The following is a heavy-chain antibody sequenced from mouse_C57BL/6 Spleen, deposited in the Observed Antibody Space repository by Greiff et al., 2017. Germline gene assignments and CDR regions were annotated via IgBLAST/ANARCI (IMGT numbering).Heavy chain of an antibody. CDR2: ISSGGSYT. V-gene: IGHV5-6*01. CDR3: ARQNYSNFDY. Sequence: EVMLVESGGDLVKPGGSLKLSCAASGFTFSSYGMSWVRQTPDKRLEWVATISSGGSYTYYPDSVKGRFTISRDNAKNTLYLQMSSLKSEDTAMYYCARQNYSNFDYWGKGTTLTVSS. D-gene: IGHD2-5*01. J-gene: IGHJ2*01. CDR1: GFTFSSYG.